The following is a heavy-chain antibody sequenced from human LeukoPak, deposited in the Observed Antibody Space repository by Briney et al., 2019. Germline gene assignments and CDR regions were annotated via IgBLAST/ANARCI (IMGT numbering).Heavy chain of an antibody. CDR2: IFRDGST. CDR3: ATETWND. Sequence: PGESLRPSCAASGFAVSSYYMSWVCQAPGKGLEWVSAIFRDGSTSHADSVKGRFTISRDNSRNTVYLQMNSLRAEDTAVYYCATETWNDWGQGTLVTVSS. J-gene: IGHJ4*02. V-gene: IGHV3-53*01. D-gene: IGHD1-1*01. CDR1: GFAVSSYY.